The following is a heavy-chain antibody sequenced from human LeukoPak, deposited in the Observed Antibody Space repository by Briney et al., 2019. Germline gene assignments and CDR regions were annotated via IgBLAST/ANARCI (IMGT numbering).Heavy chain of an antibody. CDR2: IYPGDSDP. J-gene: IGHJ4*02. V-gene: IGHV5-51*01. Sequence: GESLKISCKGSGYSFTSYWIGWVRQMPGKGLEWMGIIYPGDSDPRYSPSFQGQVTISADKSISTAYLQWSSLKASDTAMYYCARQDKVAVAGRTGFGCWGQGTLVTVSS. CDR3: ARQDKVAVAGRTGFGC. CDR1: GYSFTSYW. D-gene: IGHD6-19*01.